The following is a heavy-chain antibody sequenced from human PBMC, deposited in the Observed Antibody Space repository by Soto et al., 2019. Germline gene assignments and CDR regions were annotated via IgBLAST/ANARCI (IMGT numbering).Heavy chain of an antibody. CDR1: GYNFPSYW. D-gene: IGHD1-20*01. Sequence: PGESLKISCKGSGYNFPSYWIGWVRQMPGKGLEWMGIIYPRDSDTRYSPSFQGQVTISADKSISTAYLQWSSLKASDTAMYYCVRQPDNWNPFDNWGQGTLVTVSS. J-gene: IGHJ4*02. CDR2: IYPRDSDT. V-gene: IGHV5-51*01. CDR3: VRQPDNWNPFDN.